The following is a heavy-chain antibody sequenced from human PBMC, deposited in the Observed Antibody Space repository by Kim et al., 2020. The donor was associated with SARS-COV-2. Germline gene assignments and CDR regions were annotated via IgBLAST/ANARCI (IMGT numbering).Heavy chain of an antibody. Sequence: VGSLRLSCAASGFRVNNFAINWVRQAPGKGLEWVSAISGSGDSIYYADSVKGRFTSSRDKSKNMAYLQMNSLTVEDTALYYCAKRGPYGNGAFDFWGHGTRVTVSS. CDR3: AKRGPYGNGAFDF. D-gene: IGHD4-4*01. CDR1: GFRVNNFA. CDR2: ISGSGDSI. V-gene: IGHV3-23*01. J-gene: IGHJ3*01.